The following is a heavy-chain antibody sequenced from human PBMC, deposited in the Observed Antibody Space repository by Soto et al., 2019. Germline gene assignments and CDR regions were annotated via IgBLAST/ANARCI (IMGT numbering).Heavy chain of an antibody. Sequence: QVQLVQSGAEVKKPGSSVKVSCKASGGTFSSYAISWVRQAPRQGLEWMGGIIPIFGTANYAQKFQGRVTITADKSTSIAYMELSSLRSEDTAVYYCARACSSTSCHPTVYYYYYYGMDVWGQGTTVTVSS. CDR2: IIPIFGTA. CDR1: GGTFSSYA. J-gene: IGHJ6*02. D-gene: IGHD2-2*01. CDR3: ARACSSTSCHPTVYYYYYYGMDV. V-gene: IGHV1-69*06.